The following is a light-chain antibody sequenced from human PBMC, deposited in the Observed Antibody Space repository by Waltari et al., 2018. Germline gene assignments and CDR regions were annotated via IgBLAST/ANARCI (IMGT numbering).Light chain of an antibody. CDR2: FGS. Sequence: DIVMTQSPLSLPVTPGEPASIPCRSSQSLLHSNGYNYLDWYLQKPGQSPQILIYFGSNRASGVPGRFSGSGSGTDFTLKISRVEARDVGVYYCMQALQTPTFGGGTKVEIK. V-gene: IGKV2-28*01. J-gene: IGKJ4*01. CDR1: QSLLHSNGYNY. CDR3: MQALQTPT.